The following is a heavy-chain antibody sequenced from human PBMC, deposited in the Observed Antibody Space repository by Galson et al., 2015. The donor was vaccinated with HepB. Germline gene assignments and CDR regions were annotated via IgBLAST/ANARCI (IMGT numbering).Heavy chain of an antibody. D-gene: IGHD5-24*01. CDR1: GFTFSSYG. CDR2: IRYDGSNK. V-gene: IGHV3-30*02. J-gene: IGHJ4*02. Sequence: LRLSCAASGFTFSSYGMHWVRQAPGKGLEWVAFIRYDGSNKYYADSVKGRFTISRDNSKNTLYLQMNSLRAEDTAVYYCAKDQGDGYNAFDYWGQGTLVTVSS. CDR3: AKDQGDGYNAFDY.